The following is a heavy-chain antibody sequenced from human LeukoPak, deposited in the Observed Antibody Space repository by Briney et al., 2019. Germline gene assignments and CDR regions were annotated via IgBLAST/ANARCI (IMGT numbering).Heavy chain of an antibody. CDR2: IIPIFGTA. Sequence: KVSCKASGYTFTSYDINWVRQATGQGLEWMGGIIPIFGTANYAQKFQGRVTITTDESTSTAYMELSSLRSEDTAVYYCASGYDFWSGYYFYFDYWGQGTLVTVSS. CDR3: ASGYDFWSGYYFYFDY. V-gene: IGHV1-69*05. J-gene: IGHJ4*02. CDR1: GYTFTSYD. D-gene: IGHD3-3*01.